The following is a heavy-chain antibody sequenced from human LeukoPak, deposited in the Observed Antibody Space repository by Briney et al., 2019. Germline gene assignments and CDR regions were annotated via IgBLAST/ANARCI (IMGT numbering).Heavy chain of an antibody. V-gene: IGHV1-69*13. D-gene: IGHD2-2*01. CDR2: IIPIFGTA. CDR3: AIGYCSSTSCYEGGYFDY. Sequence: SVKVSCKASGGTFSSYAISWVRQAPGQGLEWMGGIIPIFGTANYAQKFQGRVTITADESTSTAYMELSSLRSEDTAVYYCAIGYCSSTSCYEGGYFDYWGQGTLVTVSS. CDR1: GGTFSSYA. J-gene: IGHJ4*02.